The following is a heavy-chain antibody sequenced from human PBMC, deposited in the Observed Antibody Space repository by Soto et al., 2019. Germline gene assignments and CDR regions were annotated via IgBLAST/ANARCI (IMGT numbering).Heavy chain of an antibody. Sequence: GASVKVSCKASGYTFTSYGISWVRQAPGQGLEWMGWISAYNGNTNYAQKLQGRVTMTTDTSTSTAYMELRSLRSDDTAVYYCARAPNDWSMGAIDSPGQGTMVTVSS. J-gene: IGHJ3*02. CDR2: ISAYNGNT. V-gene: IGHV1-18*01. CDR3: ARAPNDWSMGAIDS. D-gene: IGHD1-1*01. CDR1: GYTFTSYG.